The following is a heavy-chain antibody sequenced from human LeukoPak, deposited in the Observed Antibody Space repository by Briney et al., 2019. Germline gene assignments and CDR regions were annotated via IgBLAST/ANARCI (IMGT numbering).Heavy chain of an antibody. Sequence: PGGSLRLSCAASGFTFSSYGMHWVRQAPGKGLEWVAVISYDGSNKYYADSVKGRFTISRDNSMNTLYLQMNSLRAEDTAVYYCAKDGLSYYDFWSGYPGLDYWGQGTLVTVSS. CDR3: AKDGLSYYDFWSGYPGLDY. J-gene: IGHJ4*02. D-gene: IGHD3-3*01. CDR1: GFTFSSYG. CDR2: ISYDGSNK. V-gene: IGHV3-30*18.